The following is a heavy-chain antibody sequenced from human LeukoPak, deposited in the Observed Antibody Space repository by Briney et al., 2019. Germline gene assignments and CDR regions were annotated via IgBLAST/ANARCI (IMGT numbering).Heavy chain of an antibody. V-gene: IGHV3-53*01. CDR3: ARLSRGGGDYGY. CDR1: GFTFRTYP. CDR2: IYSGGST. J-gene: IGHJ4*02. Sequence: GGSLRLSCAASGFTFRTYPMTWVRQAPGKGLEWVSVIYSGGSTYYADSVKGRFTISRDYSKNTLYLQMNSLRAEDTAVYHCARLSRGGGDYGYWGQGTLVTVSS. D-gene: IGHD4-17*01.